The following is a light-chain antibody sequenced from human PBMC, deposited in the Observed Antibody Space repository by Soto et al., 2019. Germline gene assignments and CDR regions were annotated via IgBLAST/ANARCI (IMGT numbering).Light chain of an antibody. J-gene: IGKJ1*01. CDR2: GAS. CDR1: QSVDSAF. V-gene: IGKV3-20*01. CDR3: QQYASSLT. Sequence: IVLTQSPGSLPLSLGERATLSCRASQSVDSAFFAWYQQKPGQPPRLLMYGASRRATGIPDRFSGSGSGTDFTLTISRLEPEDFAVYYCQQYASSLTFGQGTKVEI.